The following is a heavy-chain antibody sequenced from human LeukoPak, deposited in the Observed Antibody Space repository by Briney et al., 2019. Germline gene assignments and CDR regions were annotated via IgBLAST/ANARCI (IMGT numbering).Heavy chain of an antibody. Sequence: KPGASVKVSCKASGYTFTGYYMHWVRQAPGQGLEWMGCINPNSGGTNYAQKFQGRVTMTRDTSISTAYMELSRLRSDDKAVYYCARARYCSSTSCPYYYYYGMDVWGQGTTVTVSS. D-gene: IGHD2-2*01. V-gene: IGHV1-2*02. CDR2: INPNSGGT. J-gene: IGHJ6*02. CDR3: ARARYCSSTSCPYYYYYGMDV. CDR1: GYTFTGYY.